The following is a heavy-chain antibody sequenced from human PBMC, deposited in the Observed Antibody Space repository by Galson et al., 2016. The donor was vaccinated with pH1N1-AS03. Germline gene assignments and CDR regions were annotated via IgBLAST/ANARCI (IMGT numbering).Heavy chain of an antibody. V-gene: IGHV3-73*01. CDR3: TSRAGGSHGFHP. CDR1: GFKFSDSS. Sequence: SLRLSCAASGFKFSDSSLHWVRQASGKGLEWVGRIRSKSNNSTTAFAASVKGRFTISRDDSKNKAYLQMNSLQVNDTAVYYCTSRAGGSHGFHPWGQGTLVTVSS. J-gene: IGHJ5*02. CDR2: IRSKSNNSTT. D-gene: IGHD3-16*01.